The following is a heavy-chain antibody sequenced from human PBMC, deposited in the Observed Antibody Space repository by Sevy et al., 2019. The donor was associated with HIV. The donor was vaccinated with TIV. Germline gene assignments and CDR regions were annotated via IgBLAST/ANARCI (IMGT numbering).Heavy chain of an antibody. CDR3: ARDCSSTSCLWGLDV. V-gene: IGHV3-7*03. Sequence: GGSLRLSCAASGFTFSNYWMSWVRQAPGKGLEWVANIKRDGSEKYYMASVKGRFTISRYNAKNSLYPQINSLRAEDTAMYYCARDCSSTSCLWGLDVWGQGTTVTVSS. CDR1: GFTFSNYW. J-gene: IGHJ6*02. CDR2: IKRDGSEK. D-gene: IGHD2-2*01.